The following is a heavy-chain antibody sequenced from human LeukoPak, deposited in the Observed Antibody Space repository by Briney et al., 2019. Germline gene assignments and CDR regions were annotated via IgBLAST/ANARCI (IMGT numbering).Heavy chain of an antibody. Sequence: GSLRLSCTASGFTFGDYAMSWFRQAPGKGLEWVGFIRSKAYGGTTEYAASVKGRFTISRDDSKSIAYLQMNSLKTEDTAVYYCTSITMIVVVHYPSLWGQGTMVTVSS. CDR3: TSITMIVVVHYPSL. CDR1: GFTFGDYA. V-gene: IGHV3-49*03. J-gene: IGHJ3*01. D-gene: IGHD3-22*01. CDR2: IRSKAYGGTT.